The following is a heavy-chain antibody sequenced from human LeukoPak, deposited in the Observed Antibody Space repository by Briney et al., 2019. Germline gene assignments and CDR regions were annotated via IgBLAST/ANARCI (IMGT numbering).Heavy chain of an antibody. J-gene: IGHJ5*02. D-gene: IGHD2-15*01. CDR1: GGSISSYY. V-gene: IGHV4-4*07. CDR3: ARDVRLVAASYNWFDP. CDR2: IYTSGSS. Sequence: SETLSLTCTVSGGSISSYYWSWIRQPAGKGLEWIGRIYTSGSSNYNPSLKSRVTMSVDTSKNQFSLKLSSVAAVDTAVYYCARDVRLVAASYNWFDPWGQGTLVTVSS.